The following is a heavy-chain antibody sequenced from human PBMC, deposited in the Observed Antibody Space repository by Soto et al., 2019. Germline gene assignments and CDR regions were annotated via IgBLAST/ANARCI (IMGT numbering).Heavy chain of an antibody. D-gene: IGHD5-18*01. V-gene: IGHV4-39*01. CDR2: IYDSGSP. CDR3: ARPRGYSYGYLDY. CDR1: GGSITTNGYY. Sequence: QLQLQESGPGLVKPSETLSLTCTVSGGSITTNGYYWGWIRQPPGNGLAWIGSIYDSGSPYYNPSLKSRVTITVDTSKNQFSLKLRSVTAADTAVYYCARPRGYSYGYLDYWGQGTLVTVSS. J-gene: IGHJ4*02.